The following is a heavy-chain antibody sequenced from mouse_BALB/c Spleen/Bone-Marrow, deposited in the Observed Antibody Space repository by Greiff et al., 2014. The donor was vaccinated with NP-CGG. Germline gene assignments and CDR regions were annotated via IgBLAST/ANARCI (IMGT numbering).Heavy chain of an antibody. J-gene: IGHJ3*01. Sequence: EVKLVESGGDLVRPGGSLKPSCAASGFTFSSYDMSWVRQTPDKRLEWVATIGSGGSYTYYPDSVKGRFTISRDNAKNTLYLQMSSLKSEDTAMYYCSRLSYDYDGAWFAYWGQGTLVTVSA. CDR3: SRLSYDYDGAWFAY. CDR2: IGSGGSYT. D-gene: IGHD2-4*01. V-gene: IGHV5-6*01. CDR1: GFTFSSYD.